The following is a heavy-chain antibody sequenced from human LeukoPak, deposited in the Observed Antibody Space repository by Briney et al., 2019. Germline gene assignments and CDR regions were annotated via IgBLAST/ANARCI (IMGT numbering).Heavy chain of an antibody. Sequence: GESLKISCKGSGYSFTSYWIGWVRQMPGKGLEWMGIIYPGDSDTRYSPSFQGQVTISADKSISTAYLQWSSLKASDTAMYYCARHGWQVEMATIWVFDYWGQGTLVTVSS. CDR3: ARHGWQVEMATIWVFDY. D-gene: IGHD5-24*01. CDR1: GYSFTSYW. V-gene: IGHV5-51*01. CDR2: IYPGDSDT. J-gene: IGHJ4*02.